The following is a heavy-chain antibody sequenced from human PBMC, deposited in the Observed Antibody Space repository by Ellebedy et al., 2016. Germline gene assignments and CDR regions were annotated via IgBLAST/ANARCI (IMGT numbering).Heavy chain of an antibody. CDR2: INPEGSVT. J-gene: IGHJ4*02. CDR3: ARGDITMVRGVKTVHLGY. Sequence: GGSLRLSCAASGFTFSNYWMHWVRQDPGKGLVWVSRINPEGSVTHYADSVKGRFTISRDNAKNTLYLQMNSLRAEDTAVYYCARGDITMVRGVKTVHLGYWGQGTLVTVSS. CDR1: GFTFSNYW. D-gene: IGHD3-10*01. V-gene: IGHV3-74*01.